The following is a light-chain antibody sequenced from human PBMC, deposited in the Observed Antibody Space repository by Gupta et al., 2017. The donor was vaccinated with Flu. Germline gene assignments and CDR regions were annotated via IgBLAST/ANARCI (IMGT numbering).Light chain of an antibody. V-gene: IGKV1-12*01. CDR2: AAS. CDR1: HDTGIW. Sequence: EIHMTQSPSSVSASVGDRVTITCRASHDTGIWLAWYQQKPGEAPKLLIFAASTLHSGAPSRFSGSGSGTDFTLTISSLQPEDFATYYCQHANSFPITFGQGTRLESK. J-gene: IGKJ5*01. CDR3: QHANSFPIT.